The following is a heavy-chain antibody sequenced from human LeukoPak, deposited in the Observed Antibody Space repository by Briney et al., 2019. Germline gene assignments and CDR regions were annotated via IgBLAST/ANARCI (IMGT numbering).Heavy chain of an antibody. D-gene: IGHD2-2*01. CDR3: ARTLKNQPHDAFDI. CDR1: GVSISSGGYY. J-gene: IGHJ3*02. Sequence: SETLSLTCTVSGVSISSGGYYWSWIRQPPGKGLEWIGYIYHSGSTYYNPSLKSRVTISVDRSKNQFSLKLSSVTAADTAVYYCARTLKNQPHDAFDIWGQGTMVTVSS. CDR2: IYHSGST. V-gene: IGHV4-30-2*01.